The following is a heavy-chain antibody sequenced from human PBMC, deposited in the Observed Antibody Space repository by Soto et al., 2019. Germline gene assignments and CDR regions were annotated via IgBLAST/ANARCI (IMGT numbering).Heavy chain of an antibody. J-gene: IGHJ3*02. Sequence: QLQLQESGPGLVKPSETLSLTCTVSGGSISSSSYYWGWIRQPPGKGLEWIGSIYYSGSTYYNPSLKSRVTISVYTSKIQFSLKLGSVTAAYTAVYYCAVFNRYYYYSSGYYDDAFDIWGQVTMVTVSS. D-gene: IGHD3-22*01. CDR3: AVFNRYYYYSSGYYDDAFDI. CDR2: IYYSGST. CDR1: GGSISSSSYY. V-gene: IGHV4-39*01.